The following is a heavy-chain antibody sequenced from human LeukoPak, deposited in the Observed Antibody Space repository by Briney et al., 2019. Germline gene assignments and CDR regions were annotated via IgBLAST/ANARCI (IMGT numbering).Heavy chain of an antibody. V-gene: IGHV4-34*01. D-gene: IGHD2-2*01. CDR3: ARGYCSSTSCSDY. Sequence: TSETLSLTCAVYGGSFSGYYWSWIRQPPGKGLEWIGEINHSGSTNYNPSLKSRVTISVDTSKNQFSLKLSSVTAADTAVYYCARGYCSSTSCSDYWGQGTLVTVSS. CDR2: INHSGST. CDR1: GGSFSGYY. J-gene: IGHJ4*02.